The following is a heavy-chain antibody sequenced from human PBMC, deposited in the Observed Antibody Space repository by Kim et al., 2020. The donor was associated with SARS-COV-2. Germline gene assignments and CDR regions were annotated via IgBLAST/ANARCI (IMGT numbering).Heavy chain of an antibody. CDR1: GFTFTNYA. D-gene: IGHD3-10*01. J-gene: IGHJ5*01. Sequence: GGSLRLSCAASGFTFTNYAMSWVRQAPGKGQEWVSVLSGRGGSTYYADSVKGRFTISRDNSQNTLYLQMNSLRAEDTAIYFCAKVVWFGDGGWFDSWGQGTLVTVSS. CDR2: LSGRGGST. V-gene: IGHV3-23*01. CDR3: AKVVWFGDGGWFDS.